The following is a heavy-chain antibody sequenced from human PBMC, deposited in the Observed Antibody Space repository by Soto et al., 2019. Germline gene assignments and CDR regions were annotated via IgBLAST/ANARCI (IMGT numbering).Heavy chain of an antibody. Sequence: QVQLVESGGGVVQPGRSLRLSCAASGFTFSSYGMHWVRQAPGKGLEWVAVISYDGSNKYYADSVKGRFTISRDNSKNTLYLQMNSLRAEDTAVYYCAKDPEIFGGKEAYFDYWGQGTLVTVSS. CDR1: GFTFSSYG. V-gene: IGHV3-30*18. J-gene: IGHJ4*02. CDR3: AKDPEIFGGKEAYFDY. CDR2: ISYDGSNK. D-gene: IGHD3-16*01.